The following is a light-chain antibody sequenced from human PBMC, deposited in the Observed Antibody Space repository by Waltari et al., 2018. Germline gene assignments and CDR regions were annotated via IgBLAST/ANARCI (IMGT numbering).Light chain of an antibody. CDR1: SSDVGGYNY. V-gene: IGLV2-14*01. J-gene: IGLJ1*01. CDR3: SSYTSSSTYV. CDR2: DVS. Sequence: QSALTQPASVSGSPGQSITFACTGTSSDVGGYNYLSWYQQHPGKAPKLMIYDVSKRPSGVSNRFSGSKSGNTASLTISGLQAEDEADYYCSSYTSSSTYVFGTGTKVTVL.